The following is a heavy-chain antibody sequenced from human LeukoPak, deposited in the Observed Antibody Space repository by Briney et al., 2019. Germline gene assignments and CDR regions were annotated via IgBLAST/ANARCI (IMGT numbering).Heavy chain of an antibody. D-gene: IGHD6-13*01. J-gene: IGHJ6*02. CDR1: GGSISSYY. CDR2: IYYSGST. CDR3: ARHLNSGYSSSWYGFGYYYYGMDV. V-gene: IGHV4-59*08. Sequence: SETLSLTCTVSGGSISSYYWSWIRQPPGKGLEWIAYIYYSGSTNYNPSLKSRVTISVDTSKNQFSLNLSSVTAADTAVYYCARHLNSGYSSSWYGFGYYYYGMDVWGQGTTVTVSS.